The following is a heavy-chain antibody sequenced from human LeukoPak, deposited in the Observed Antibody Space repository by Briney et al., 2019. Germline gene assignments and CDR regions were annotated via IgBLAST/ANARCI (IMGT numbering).Heavy chain of an antibody. Sequence: ASVKVSCKASGYTFTAYYMHWMRQAPGQGLEWIGWINPDNGGTNYAQNSQGRVTKTRDTSITTAYMELSRLTSDDTAVYYCATESEVGKLPDYWGQGTLVTVSS. D-gene: IGHD3-10*01. CDR2: INPDNGGT. V-gene: IGHV1-2*02. J-gene: IGHJ4*02. CDR1: GYTFTAYY. CDR3: ATESEVGKLPDY.